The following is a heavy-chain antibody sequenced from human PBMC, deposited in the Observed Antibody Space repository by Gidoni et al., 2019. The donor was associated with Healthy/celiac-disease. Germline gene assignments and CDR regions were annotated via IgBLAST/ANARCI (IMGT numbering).Heavy chain of an antibody. V-gene: IGHV4-39*01. Sequence: QLQLQESGPGLVKPSETLSLTCTVSGGSISSSSYYWGWIRQPPGKGLEWIGSIYYSGSTYYNPSLKSRVTISVDTSKNQFSLKLSSVTAADTAVYYCARYEWEQPFDYWGQGTLVTVSS. CDR1: GGSISSSSYY. J-gene: IGHJ4*02. CDR2: IYYSGST. D-gene: IGHD1-26*01. CDR3: ARYEWEQPFDY.